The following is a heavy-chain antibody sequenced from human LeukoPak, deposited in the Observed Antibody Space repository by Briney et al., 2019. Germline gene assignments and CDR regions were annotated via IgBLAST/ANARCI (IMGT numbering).Heavy chain of an antibody. CDR2: ISAYNGNT. CDR1: GYTFTSYG. CDR3: ARDLQTYGRGTEYFQH. D-gene: IGHD4-17*01. Sequence: ASVKVSCKASGYTFTSYGISWVRQAPGQGLEWMGWISAYNGNTNYAQKLQGRVTMTTDTSTSTAYMELRSLRSDDTAVYYCARDLQTYGRGTEYFQHWGQGTLVTVSS. V-gene: IGHV1-18*01. J-gene: IGHJ1*01.